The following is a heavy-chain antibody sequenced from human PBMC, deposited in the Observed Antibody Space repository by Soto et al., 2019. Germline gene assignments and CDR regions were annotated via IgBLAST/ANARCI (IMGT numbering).Heavy chain of an antibody. CDR1: GFTFSDYY. CDR2: VLGGGGST. V-gene: IGHV3-23*01. CDR3: ARKGPPRDAFDI. J-gene: IGHJ3*02. Sequence: GSLRLSCAASGFTFSDYYMSWIRQAPGKGLEWVSGVLGGGGSTFYADSVKGRFTISRDNSKNTLYAQMNSLRAEDTAIYYCARKGPPRDAFDIWGQGTMVTVSS.